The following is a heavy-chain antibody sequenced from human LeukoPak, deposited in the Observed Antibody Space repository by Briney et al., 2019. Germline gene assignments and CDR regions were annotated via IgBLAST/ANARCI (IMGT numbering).Heavy chain of an antibody. J-gene: IGHJ6*02. CDR2: MSTYSGNT. CDR3: ARDYSVRVAASSYGLDV. CDR1: GYTFTSIG. Sequence: AAVKVSCTASGYTFTSIGFILVRQAPGQGLEWMGWMSTYSGNTDYAQKFQGRVTMTTDTATSTAYMELGSLRADDTAVYYCARDYSVRVAASSYGLDVWGQGTTVTVSS. V-gene: IGHV1-18*01. D-gene: IGHD5/OR15-5a*01.